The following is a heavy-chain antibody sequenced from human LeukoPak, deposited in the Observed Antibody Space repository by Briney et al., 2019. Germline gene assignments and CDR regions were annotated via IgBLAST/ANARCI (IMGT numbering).Heavy chain of an antibody. Sequence: SDTLSLTCTVSGYSISSGYYWGWLRQPPGKGLEWIGSIYHSGSTYYNPSLKSRVTISVDTSKNQFSLKLSSVTAADTAVYYCARGGGGYYYYYYMDVWGKGTTVTISS. CDR2: IYHSGST. J-gene: IGHJ6*03. CDR3: ARGGGGYYYYYYMDV. CDR1: GYSISSGYY. D-gene: IGHD3-16*01. V-gene: IGHV4-38-2*02.